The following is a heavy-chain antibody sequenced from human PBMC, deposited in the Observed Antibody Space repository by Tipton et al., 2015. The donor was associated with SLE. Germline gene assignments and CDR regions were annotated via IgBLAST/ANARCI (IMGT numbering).Heavy chain of an antibody. CDR1: RGTFSNFA. Sequence: QLVQSGPEVKKPGSSVKVSCKASRGTFSNFAISWVRQAPGQGLEWMGEIIPIFGTPNSAQKFQGRVTITADEVTSTAYMELSSLRPEDTAVYYCARRRWLQLDWYFDLWGRGILVTVSS. CDR3: ARRRWLQLDWYFDL. CDR2: IIPIFGTP. V-gene: IGHV1-69*01. D-gene: IGHD5-24*01. J-gene: IGHJ2*01.